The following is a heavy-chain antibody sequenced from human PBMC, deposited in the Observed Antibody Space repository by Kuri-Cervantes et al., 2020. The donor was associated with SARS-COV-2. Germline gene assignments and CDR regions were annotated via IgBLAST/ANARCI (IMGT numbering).Heavy chain of an antibody. V-gene: IGHV3-48*01. CDR1: RFSFSNYE. Sequence: GGSLRLSCVGSRFSFSNYEMNWVRQAPGKGLEWISYISSTSSPIYYADSVKGRLTISRDNSKNTLYLQMNSLRAEDTAVYYCARGYQGRYYFDYWGQGTLVTVSA. D-gene: IGHD2-2*01. CDR3: ARGYQGRYYFDY. J-gene: IGHJ4*02. CDR2: ISSTSSPI.